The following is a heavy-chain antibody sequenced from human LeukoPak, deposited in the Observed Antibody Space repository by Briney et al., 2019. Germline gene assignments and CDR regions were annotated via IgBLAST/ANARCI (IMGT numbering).Heavy chain of an antibody. J-gene: IGHJ4*02. CDR3: ARDIGGYSSGRRGH. D-gene: IGHD6-19*01. V-gene: IGHV1-2*06. Sequence: ASVKVSCKASGYTFTGYYMHWVRQAPGQGLEWMGRTNPNSGGTNYAQKFQGRVTMTRDTSISTAYMELSRLRSDDTAVYYCARDIGGYSSGRRGHWGQGTLVTLSS. CDR1: GYTFTGYY. CDR2: TNPNSGGT.